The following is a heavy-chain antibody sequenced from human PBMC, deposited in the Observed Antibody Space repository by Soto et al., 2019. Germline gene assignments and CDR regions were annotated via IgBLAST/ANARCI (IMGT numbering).Heavy chain of an antibody. D-gene: IGHD3-22*01. Sequence: TSETMSLTCTVSGDSISTYYGSWIRQRPGKGLEWIGYIYYTGSTNYNPSLKSRVTISIDTSKNQFSLSLKSVTAADTAVYFCARGYYYDIDGYPSWYFDYWVQGTRVTVSS. CDR1: GDSISTYY. J-gene: IGHJ4*02. V-gene: IGHV4-59*01. CDR3: ARGYYYDIDGYPSWYFDY. CDR2: IYYTGST.